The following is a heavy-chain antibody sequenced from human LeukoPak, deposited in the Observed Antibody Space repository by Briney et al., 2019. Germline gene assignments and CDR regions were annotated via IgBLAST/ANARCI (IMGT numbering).Heavy chain of an antibody. CDR1: GYTFTGYY. J-gene: IGHJ4*02. Sequence: ASVKVSCKASGYTFTGYYMHWVRQAPGQGLEWLGWINPNSGGTNYAQKVQGRVTMTRDTSISTAYMELSRLRSDDAAVYYCARASGYSAYDQFDYWGQGTLVTVSS. CDR2: INPNSGGT. V-gene: IGHV1-2*02. D-gene: IGHD5-12*01. CDR3: ARASGYSAYDQFDY.